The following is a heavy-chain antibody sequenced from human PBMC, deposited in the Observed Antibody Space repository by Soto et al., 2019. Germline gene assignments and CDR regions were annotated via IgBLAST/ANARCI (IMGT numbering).Heavy chain of an antibody. CDR1: GFTFSRYW. V-gene: IGHV3-7*01. Sequence: EVQLVESGGGLVQPGGSLRVSCAGSGFTFSRYWMSWVRQAPGKGLEWVANIKEDGSEKYYVDSVNGRFTISRDNAKNSLYLQMNSLSAEDTAVYYFTRDQYQRGDSWGQGTLVAVSS. CDR2: IKEDGSEK. D-gene: IGHD6-25*01. CDR3: TRDQYQRGDS. J-gene: IGHJ4*02.